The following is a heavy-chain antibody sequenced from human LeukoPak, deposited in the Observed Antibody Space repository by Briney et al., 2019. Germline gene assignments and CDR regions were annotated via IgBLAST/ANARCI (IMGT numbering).Heavy chain of an antibody. CDR1: GFTFSSFW. V-gene: IGHV3-7*01. D-gene: IGHD6-6*01. CDR3: ARETPSSSS. CDR2: IKQDGSEK. Sequence: GGSLRLSCAASGFTFSSFWMSRVRQAPGKGLEWVANIKQDGSEKYYVDSVKGRFTISRDNSKNTLYLQMNSLRAEDTAVYYCARETPSSSSWGQGTLVTVSS. J-gene: IGHJ5*02.